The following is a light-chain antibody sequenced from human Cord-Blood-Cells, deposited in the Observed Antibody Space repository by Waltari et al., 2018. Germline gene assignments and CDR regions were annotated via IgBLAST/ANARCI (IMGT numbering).Light chain of an antibody. V-gene: IGKV4-1*01. Sequence: DIVMTQSPDSLAVSLGERATINCKSSQSVLYSSNNKNYLAWYQQKPGQPPKLLIYWASTRESGVPDRFSGSGSGTDFILTISSLQAEDVAVYYCQQYYSTPPGKFTFGPGTKVDIK. CDR1: QSVLYSSNNKNY. CDR2: WAS. CDR3: QQYYSTPPGKFT. J-gene: IGKJ3*01.